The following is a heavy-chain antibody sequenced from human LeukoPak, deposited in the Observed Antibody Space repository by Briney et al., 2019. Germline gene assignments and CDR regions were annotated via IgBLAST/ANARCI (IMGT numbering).Heavy chain of an antibody. CDR3: AADGYSSPFDH. D-gene: IGHD5-24*01. V-gene: IGHV3-7*01. Sequence: GGSLRLSCAASGFIFSNYWMNWVRQTPGKGLEWVANIKKDGSEKYYVDPVRGRFTISRDNAKNSLYLQMNSLRADDTAVYYCAADGYSSPFDHWGQGTLVTVSS. J-gene: IGHJ4*02. CDR2: IKKDGSEK. CDR1: GFIFSNYW.